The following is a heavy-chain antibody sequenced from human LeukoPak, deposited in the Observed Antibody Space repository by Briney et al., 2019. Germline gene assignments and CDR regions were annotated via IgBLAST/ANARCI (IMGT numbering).Heavy chain of an antibody. V-gene: IGHV3-7*01. D-gene: IGHD3-22*01. Sequence: GGSLRLSCAASGFTFSSYWMSWVRQAPGKGLEWVANIKQDGSEKYYVDSVKGRFTISRDNAKNSLYLQMNSLRAEDTAVYYCARDNYYDSSGYYPPPFDYWGQGTLVTVSS. CDR1: GFTFSSYW. CDR3: ARDNYYDSSGYYPPPFDY. CDR2: IKQDGSEK. J-gene: IGHJ4*02.